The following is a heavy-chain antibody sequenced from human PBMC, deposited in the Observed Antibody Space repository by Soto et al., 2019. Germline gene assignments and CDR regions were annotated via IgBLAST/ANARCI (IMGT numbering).Heavy chain of an antibody. CDR2: IIPIFGTA. J-gene: IGHJ6*02. V-gene: IGHV1-69*06. CDR1: GGTFSSYA. Sequence: GASVKVSCKASGGTFSSYAISWVRQAPGQGLEWMGGIIPIFGTANYAQKFQGRVTITADKSTSTAYMELSSLRSEDTAVYYCARDTFYDSSGYYGMDVWGQGTTVTVSS. CDR3: ARDTFYDSSGYYGMDV. D-gene: IGHD3-22*01.